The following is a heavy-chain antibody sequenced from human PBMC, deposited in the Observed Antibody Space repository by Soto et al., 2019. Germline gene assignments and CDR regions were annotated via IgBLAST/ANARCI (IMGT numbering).Heavy chain of an antibody. CDR1: GFTFSSYW. Sequence: PGESLKISCAASGFTFSSYWMHWVRQAPGKGLVWVSRIKTDGSSTNYADSVKGRFTISRDNAKNMLYLQMNSLRPEDTAVYYCKREKFDHRGQGTLVTVSS. CDR2: IKTDGSST. J-gene: IGHJ5*02. CDR3: KREKFDH. V-gene: IGHV3-74*01.